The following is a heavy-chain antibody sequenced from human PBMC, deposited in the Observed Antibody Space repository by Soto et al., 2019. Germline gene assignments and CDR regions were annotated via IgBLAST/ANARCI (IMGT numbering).Heavy chain of an antibody. CDR2: INHSGST. CDR1: GGSFIGYY. V-gene: IGHV4-34*01. D-gene: IGHD3-3*01. Sequence: QVHLQQWGAGLLKPSETLSLTCAVYGGSFIGYYWSWIRQPPGKGLEWIGEINHSGSTNYNPSLKSRVTISVDTSKSQFSLKLSSVTAADTAVYYCAATYYDFWSGYKIPYYFDFWGQGTLVTVSS. J-gene: IGHJ4*02. CDR3: AATYYDFWSGYKIPYYFDF.